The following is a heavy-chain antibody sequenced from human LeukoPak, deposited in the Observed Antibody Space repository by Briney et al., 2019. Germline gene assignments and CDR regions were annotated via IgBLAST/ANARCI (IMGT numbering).Heavy chain of an antibody. CDR2: IYTSGDT. J-gene: IGHJ4*02. CDR1: GDSVSRSSYY. CDR3: ARSISWYSYFDY. V-gene: IGHV4-61*02. Sequence: SETLSLTCTVSGDSVSRSSYYWTWIRQPAGKGLEYIGRIYTSGDTNSNPSLKSRVTMSVDTSNNQFSLKLRSVTAADTAVYYCARSISWYSYFDYWGQGTLVTVSS. D-gene: IGHD6-13*01.